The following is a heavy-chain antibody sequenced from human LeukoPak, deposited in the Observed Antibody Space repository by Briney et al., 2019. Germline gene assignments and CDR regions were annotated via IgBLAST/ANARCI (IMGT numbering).Heavy chain of an antibody. Sequence: GGSLRLSCAASGFTFSSYWMHWVRQAPGKGLVWVSRINSDGSSTSYADSVKGRFTISRDNAKNTLYLQMNSLSAEDTAVYYCARDYGDYAEYFQHWGQGTLVTVSS. CDR3: ARDYGDYAEYFQH. CDR1: GFTFSSYW. V-gene: IGHV3-74*01. CDR2: INSDGSST. J-gene: IGHJ1*01. D-gene: IGHD4-17*01.